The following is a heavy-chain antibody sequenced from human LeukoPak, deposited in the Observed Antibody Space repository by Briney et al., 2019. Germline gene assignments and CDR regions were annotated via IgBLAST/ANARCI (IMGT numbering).Heavy chain of an antibody. V-gene: IGHV3-74*01. J-gene: IGHJ4*02. Sequence: GGSLRLSCAASGLTFSDFGMHWVRQPPGKGLVWVALVKGDGRTTIYADSVKGRFTISRDNAKNTLYLQMNSLRADDSGVYYCATGHSYGYDYWGQGVLVTVSS. CDR3: ATGHSYGYDY. CDR1: GLTFSDFG. D-gene: IGHD5-18*01. CDR2: VKGDGRTT.